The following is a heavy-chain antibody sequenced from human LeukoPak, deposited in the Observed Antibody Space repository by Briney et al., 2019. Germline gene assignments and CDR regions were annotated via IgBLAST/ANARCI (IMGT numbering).Heavy chain of an antibody. D-gene: IGHD3-3*01. CDR1: GYTFTSYD. CDR2: XNPNSGNT. Sequence: ASVKVSCKASGYTFTSYDINWVRQVTGQGLXXXXXXNPNSGNTGYAQKFQGRVTVTRNTSISTAYMELSSLRSEDTAVYYCARGYYDFWSGFIWFDPWGQGTLVTVSS. V-gene: IGHV1-8*01. CDR3: ARGYYDFWSGFIWFDP. J-gene: IGHJ5*02.